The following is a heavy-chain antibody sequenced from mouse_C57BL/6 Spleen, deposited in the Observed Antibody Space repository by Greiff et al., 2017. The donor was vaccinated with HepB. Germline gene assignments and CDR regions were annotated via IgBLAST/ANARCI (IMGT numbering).Heavy chain of an antibody. Sequence: VQLVESGAELVRPGASVTLSCKASGYTFTDYEMHWVKQTPVHGLEWIGAIDPETGGTSYNQKFKGKAILTADKSSSTAYMELRSLTSEDSAVYYCARRGGITRAMDYWGQGTSVTVSS. CDR2: IDPETGGT. CDR3: ARRGGITRAMDY. D-gene: IGHD2-4*01. V-gene: IGHV1-15*01. CDR1: GYTFTDYE. J-gene: IGHJ4*01.